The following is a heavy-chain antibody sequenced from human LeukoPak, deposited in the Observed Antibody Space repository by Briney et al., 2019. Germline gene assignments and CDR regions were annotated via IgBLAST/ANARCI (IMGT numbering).Heavy chain of an antibody. J-gene: IGHJ5*02. CDR1: GVSFSGYY. CDR2: INHSERS. Sequence: SETLSLTCAVYGVSFSGYYWSWLRQPPGKGLEWIGEINHSERSNYNPSIKILVTISVDTSKNQFSLNLTSVPAADTAVYYCARLYIGGYSRSTNYNWFDPWGPGTLVTVSS. V-gene: IGHV4-34*01. D-gene: IGHD6-13*01. CDR3: ARLYIGGYSRSTNYNWFDP.